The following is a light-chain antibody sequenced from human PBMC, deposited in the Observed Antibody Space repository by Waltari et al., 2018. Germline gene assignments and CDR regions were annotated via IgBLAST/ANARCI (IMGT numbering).Light chain of an antibody. Sequence: QSALTQPDSVSGSPGQSITISCTATSSDVGGFKYVSWYQQYPGKAPKVIIYDVSSRPSVVSNRFSGSKSGNSASLTISGLQADDEADYCCSAFSSSTTGIFGGGTRVTVL. CDR3: SAFSSSTTGI. CDR2: DVS. V-gene: IGLV2-14*01. CDR1: SSDVGGFKY. J-gene: IGLJ2*01.